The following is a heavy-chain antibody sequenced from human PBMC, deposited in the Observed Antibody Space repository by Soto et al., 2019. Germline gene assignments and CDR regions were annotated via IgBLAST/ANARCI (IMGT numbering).Heavy chain of an antibody. CDR3: ARGYDYGDYDAFDI. V-gene: IGHV3-21*01. Sequence: GGSLRLSYAASGFTFSNYSMNWVRQAPGKGLEWVSSISSSSSYIYYADSVKGRFTISRDNAKNSLYLQMNSLRAEDTAVYYCARGYDYGDYDAFDIWGQGTMVTGSS. CDR2: ISSSSSYI. D-gene: IGHD4-17*01. CDR1: GFTFSNYS. J-gene: IGHJ3*02.